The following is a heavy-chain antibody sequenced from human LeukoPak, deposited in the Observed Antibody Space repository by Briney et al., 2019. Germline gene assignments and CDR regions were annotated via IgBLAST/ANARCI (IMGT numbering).Heavy chain of an antibody. Sequence: SETLSLTCTVSGGSISNYYWSWIRQPPGKGLEWIGYIYYSGSTNYNPSLKSRVTISVDTSKNQFSLKLSSVTAADTAVYYCARGVGGYCSGGSCYSGPNWFDPWGQGTLVTVSS. D-gene: IGHD2-15*01. CDR2: IYYSGST. CDR3: ARGVGGYCSGGSCYSGPNWFDP. J-gene: IGHJ5*02. V-gene: IGHV4-59*01. CDR1: GGSISNYY.